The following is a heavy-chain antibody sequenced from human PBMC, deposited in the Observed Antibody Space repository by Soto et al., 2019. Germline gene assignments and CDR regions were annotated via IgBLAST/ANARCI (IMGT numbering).Heavy chain of an antibody. Sequence: QVQLVQSGVEVKKPGSSVKVSCKAPGGTFSSYAISWVRQAPGQGLEWRGGIIPVFGTPNYAQKFQGRVTITADESTSTAYMELSSLRSDDTAVYYCAIDVMETYAMDFWGQGTTVTVSS. CDR3: AIDVMETYAMDF. V-gene: IGHV1-69*12. CDR1: GGTFSSYA. CDR2: IIPVFGTP. J-gene: IGHJ6*02. D-gene: IGHD2-8*01.